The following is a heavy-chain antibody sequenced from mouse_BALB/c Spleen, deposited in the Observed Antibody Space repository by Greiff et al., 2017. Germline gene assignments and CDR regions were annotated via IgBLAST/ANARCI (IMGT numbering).Heavy chain of an antibody. CDR3: TRSGDNYGYYARDY. V-gene: IGHV1S22*01. Sequence: LQQPGSELVRPGASVKLSCKASGYTFTSYWMHWVKQRPGQGLEWIGNIYPGSGSTNYDEKFKSKATLTVDTSSSTAYMQLSSLTSEDSAVYYCTRSGDNYGYYARDYWGQGTSVTVSS. D-gene: IGHD1-1*01. CDR2: IYPGSGST. CDR1: GYTFTSYW. J-gene: IGHJ4*01.